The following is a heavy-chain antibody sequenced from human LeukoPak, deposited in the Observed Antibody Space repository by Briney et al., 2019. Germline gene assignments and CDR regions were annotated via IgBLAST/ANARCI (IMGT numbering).Heavy chain of an antibody. Sequence: PSETLSLTCAVYGGSFSGYYWSWIRQPPGKGLEWIGYIYYSGSPNYNPSLKSRVTISVDTSKNQFSLKLGSVTAADTAVYYCARGGYRDAFDIWGQGSMVTVSS. CDR1: GGSFSGYY. D-gene: IGHD5-18*01. CDR2: IYYSGSP. V-gene: IGHV4-59*08. CDR3: ARGGYRDAFDI. J-gene: IGHJ3*02.